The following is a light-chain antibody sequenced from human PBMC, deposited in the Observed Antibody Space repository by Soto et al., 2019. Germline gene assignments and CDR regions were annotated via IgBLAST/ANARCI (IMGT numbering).Light chain of an antibody. CDR3: QQANNFPFT. V-gene: IGKV1D-12*01. CDR2: AAS. Sequence: DIQMTQSPSSVSASVGDRVTITCRASQGISNWLAWYQQKPGKAPNLLIYAASSLQSGVPSRFSGSGSGTDFTLTISSLQPEDSATYFCQQANNFPFTFGGGTKVDIK. J-gene: IGKJ4*01. CDR1: QGISNW.